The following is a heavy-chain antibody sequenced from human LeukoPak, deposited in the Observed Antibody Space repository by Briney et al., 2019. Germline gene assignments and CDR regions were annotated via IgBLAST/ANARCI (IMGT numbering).Heavy chain of an antibody. CDR1: GYTLTELS. CDR2: FDPEDGET. CDR3: ATVGLELRRGNYYYYYMDV. Sequence: ASVKVSCKVPGYTLTELSMHWVRQAPGKGLEWMGGFDPEDGETIYAQKFQGRVTMTEDTSTDTAYMELSSLRSEDTAVYYCATVGLELRRGNYYYYYMDVWGKGTTVTVSS. D-gene: IGHD1-7*01. V-gene: IGHV1-24*01. J-gene: IGHJ6*03.